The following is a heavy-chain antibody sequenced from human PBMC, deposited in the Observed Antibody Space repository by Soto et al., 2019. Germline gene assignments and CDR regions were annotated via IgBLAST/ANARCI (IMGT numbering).Heavy chain of an antibody. Sequence: QVQLQQWGAGLLKPSETLSLTCAVYGGSFSGYYWSWIRQPPGKGLEWIGEINHSGSTNYNPSLKSRFTISVDTSKNQFSLKLSSVTAADTAVYYCARGFYFGGDCYVEYWGQGTLVTVSS. CDR2: INHSGST. CDR1: GGSFSGYY. D-gene: IGHD2-21*02. CDR3: ARGFYFGGDCYVEY. V-gene: IGHV4-34*01. J-gene: IGHJ4*02.